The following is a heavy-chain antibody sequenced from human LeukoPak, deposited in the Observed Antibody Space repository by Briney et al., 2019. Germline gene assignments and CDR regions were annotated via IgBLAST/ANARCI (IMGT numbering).Heavy chain of an antibody. V-gene: IGHV3-23*01. CDR1: GFTFSSYG. D-gene: IGHD3-10*01. CDR3: AKGPKVRGVITLGREYYFDY. Sequence: GGSLRLPCAASGFTFSSYGMSWVRQAPGKGLEWVSAISGSGGSTYYADSVKGRFTISRDNSKNTLYLQMNSLRAEDTAVYYCAKGPKVRGVITLGREYYFDYWGQGTLVTVSS. CDR2: ISGSGGST. J-gene: IGHJ4*02.